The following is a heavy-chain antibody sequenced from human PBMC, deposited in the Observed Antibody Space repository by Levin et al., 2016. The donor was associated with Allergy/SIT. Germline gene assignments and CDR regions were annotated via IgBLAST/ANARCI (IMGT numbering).Heavy chain of an antibody. CDR1: GFTFSSYG. J-gene: IGHJ4*02. CDR2: IWYDGSNK. CDR3: ARERTLAAAGHFDY. V-gene: IGHV3-33*01. D-gene: IGHD6-13*01. Sequence: GESLKISCAASGFTFSSYGMHWVRQAPGKGLEWVAVIWYDGSNKYYADSVKGRFTISRDNSKNTLYLQMNSLRAEDTAVYYCARERTLAAAGHFDYWGQGTLVTVSS.